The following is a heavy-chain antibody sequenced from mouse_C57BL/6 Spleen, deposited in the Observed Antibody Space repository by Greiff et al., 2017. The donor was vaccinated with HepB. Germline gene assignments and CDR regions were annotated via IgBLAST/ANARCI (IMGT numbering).Heavy chain of an antibody. Sequence: EVMLVESGGGLVQPGGSMKLPCAASGFTFSDAWMDWVRQSPEKGLEWVAEIRNKANNHATYYAESVKGRFTISRDDSKSSVYLQMNSLRAEDTGIYYCTRRRDYGSSYGAMDYWGQGTSVTVSS. J-gene: IGHJ4*01. CDR1: GFTFSDAW. D-gene: IGHD1-1*01. V-gene: IGHV6-6*01. CDR3: TRRRDYGSSYGAMDY. CDR2: IRNKANNHAT.